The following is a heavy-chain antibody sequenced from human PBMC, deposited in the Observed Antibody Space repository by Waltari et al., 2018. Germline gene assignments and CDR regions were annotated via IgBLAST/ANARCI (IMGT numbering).Heavy chain of an antibody. CDR1: GFPFSSFT. Sequence: EVQLVESGGGLVKRGGSLRPSCAASGFPFSSFTMDWVRQAPGKGLEWVSSISSSGRDIFYADSVKGRFTIYRDNAKNSLSLQMDSLEVEDTGVYWCATGGWGFYLDNWGQGTLVTFSS. J-gene: IGHJ4*02. CDR3: ATGGWGFYLDN. D-gene: IGHD7-27*01. V-gene: IGHV3-21*02. CDR2: ISSSGRDI.